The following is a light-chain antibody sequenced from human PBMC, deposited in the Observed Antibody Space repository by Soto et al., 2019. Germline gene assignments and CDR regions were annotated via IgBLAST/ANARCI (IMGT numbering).Light chain of an antibody. CDR2: SNN. J-gene: IGLJ7*01. V-gene: IGLV1-44*01. Sequence: QSVLTQPPSASGTPGQRVTISCSGSSSNIGSNTVNWYQQLPGTAPKLLIYSNNQRPSGVPDLFSGSKSGTSASLAISGLQSEDDADYYCAAWDDSLNGAVFGGGTQLTVL. CDR3: AAWDDSLNGAV. CDR1: SSNIGSNT.